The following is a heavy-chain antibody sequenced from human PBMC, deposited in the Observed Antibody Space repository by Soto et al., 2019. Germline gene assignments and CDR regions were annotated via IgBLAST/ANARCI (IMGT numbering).Heavy chain of an antibody. CDR3: ARDYRSGYYN. J-gene: IGHJ4*02. Sequence: SETLSLTCTVSGGSVSSCDYYWSWIRQPPGKGLEWIAYVYYTGGSYYNPSLKSRATISIDTSKNQFSLKMNSVTAADTAVYYCARDYRSGYYNWGQGVLVTVSS. V-gene: IGHV4-30-4*01. CDR2: VYYTGGS. D-gene: IGHD5-12*01. CDR1: GGSVSSCDYY.